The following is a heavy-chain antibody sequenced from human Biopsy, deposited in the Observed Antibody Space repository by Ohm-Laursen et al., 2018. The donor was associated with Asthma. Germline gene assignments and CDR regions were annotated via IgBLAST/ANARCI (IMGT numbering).Heavy chain of an antibody. J-gene: IGHJ4*02. Sequence: SLRLSCAASGFTFRSYAMHWVRQAPGKGLEWVAVGGSYYDGGLKYYADSVNGRFTVARDDSKNTLYLQMNSLRPDDTAVYYCARDVMEWYLPAFDFWGQGTQVTVSS. CDR2: GGSYYDGGLK. V-gene: IGHV3-30-3*01. CDR1: GFTFRSYA. CDR3: ARDVMEWYLPAFDF. D-gene: IGHD3-3*01.